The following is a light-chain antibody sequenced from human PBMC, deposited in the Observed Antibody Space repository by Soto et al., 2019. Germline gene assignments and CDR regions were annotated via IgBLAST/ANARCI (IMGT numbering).Light chain of an antibody. V-gene: IGLV2-8*01. J-gene: IGLJ1*01. Sequence: QSALTQPPSASGSPGQPVAISCTGTSSDVGGYNYVSWYQQHPGKAPKLMIYEVNKRPSGVPDRFSGSKSGNTASLTVPGLQADDEADYYCNSYVGSNNYVFGTGTKVTVL. CDR2: EVN. CDR1: SSDVGGYNY. CDR3: NSYVGSNNYV.